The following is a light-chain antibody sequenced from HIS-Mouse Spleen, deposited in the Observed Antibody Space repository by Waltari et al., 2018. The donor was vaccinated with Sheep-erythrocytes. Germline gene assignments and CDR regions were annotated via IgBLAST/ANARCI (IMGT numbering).Light chain of an antibody. V-gene: IGLV3-1*01. CDR3: QAWDSSTAWNVV. J-gene: IGLJ2*01. CDR1: TLGDKY. Sequence: SYELTQPPSVSVSPGQTASITCSGDTLGDKYACWHQQKPGQSPGLVIYQDSNRPSGIPERFSGSNSGNTATLTISGTQAMDEADYYCQAWDSSTAWNVVFGGGTKLTVL. CDR2: QDS.